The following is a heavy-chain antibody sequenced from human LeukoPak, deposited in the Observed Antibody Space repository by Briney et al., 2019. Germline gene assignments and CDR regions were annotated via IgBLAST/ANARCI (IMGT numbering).Heavy chain of an antibody. V-gene: IGHV3-7*01. CDR3: ARVGYSGWNLEY. Sequence: GGSLRLSCAASGFTFSSYGMHWARQAPGKGLEWVANINQGGSVKYYVDSVKGRFTISRDDAKNSLYVQMNSLRDEDTAVYYCARVGYSGWNLEYWGQGTLVTVSS. CDR1: GFTFSSYG. J-gene: IGHJ4*02. CDR2: INQGGSVK. D-gene: IGHD5-12*01.